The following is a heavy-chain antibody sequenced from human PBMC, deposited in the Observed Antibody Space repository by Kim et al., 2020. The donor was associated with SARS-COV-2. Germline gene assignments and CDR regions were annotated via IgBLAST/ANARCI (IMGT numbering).Heavy chain of an antibody. V-gene: IGHV3-11*01. D-gene: IGHD3-22*01. CDR3: ARDSPYYYDSSGYYYPGDYYYGMDV. CDR2: ISSSGSTI. CDR1: GYTFSDYY. Sequence: SLRLSCAASGYTFSDYYMSWIRQAPGKGLEWVSYISSSGSTIYYADSVKGRFTISRDNAKNSLYLQMNSLRAEDTAVYYCARDSPYYYDSSGYYYPGDYYYGMDVWGQGTTVTVSS. J-gene: IGHJ6*02.